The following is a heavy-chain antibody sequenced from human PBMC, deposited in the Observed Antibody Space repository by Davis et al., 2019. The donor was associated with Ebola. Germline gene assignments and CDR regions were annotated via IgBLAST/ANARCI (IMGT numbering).Heavy chain of an antibody. CDR3: ATPGDYYYYGMDV. CDR1: GGTFSSYA. Sequence: SVQVSCKASGGTFSSYAISWVRQAPGQGLEWMGGIIPIFGTANYAQKFQGRVTITADESTSTAYMELSSLRSEDTAVYYCATPGDYYYYGMDVWGQGTTVTVSS. J-gene: IGHJ6*02. V-gene: IGHV1-69*13. CDR2: IIPIFGTA. D-gene: IGHD3-10*01.